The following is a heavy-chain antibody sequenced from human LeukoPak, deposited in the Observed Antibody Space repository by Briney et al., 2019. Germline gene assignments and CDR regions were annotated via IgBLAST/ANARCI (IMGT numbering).Heavy chain of an antibody. Sequence: PGGSLRLSCAASGFTFDDYAMHWVRQAPGKGLEWVSGISWNSGSIDYADSVKGRFTISRDNAKNTLYLQINSLRAEDTAIYYCAKAPMEDSWYLHFDYWGQGTLVTVSS. CDR1: GFTFDDYA. J-gene: IGHJ4*02. CDR3: AKAPMEDSWYLHFDY. CDR2: ISWNSGSI. D-gene: IGHD6-13*01. V-gene: IGHV3-9*01.